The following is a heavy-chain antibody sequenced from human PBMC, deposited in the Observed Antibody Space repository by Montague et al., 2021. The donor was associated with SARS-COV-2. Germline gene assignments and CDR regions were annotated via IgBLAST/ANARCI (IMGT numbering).Heavy chain of an antibody. J-gene: IGHJ5*02. CDR1: GGFISSSSYY. D-gene: IGHD1-26*01. Sequence: SETLSLTCTVSGGFISSSSYYWGWIRQPPGKGLEWIGSIYYSGSTYYNPSLKSRVTISVDTSKNQFSLKLSSVTAADTAVYYCARQGSGSYYNWFDPWGQGTLVTVSS. CDR3: ARQGSGSYYNWFDP. CDR2: IYYSGST. V-gene: IGHV4-39*01.